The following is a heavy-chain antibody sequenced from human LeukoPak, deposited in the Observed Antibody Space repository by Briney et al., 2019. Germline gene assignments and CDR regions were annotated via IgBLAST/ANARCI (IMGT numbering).Heavy chain of an antibody. CDR2: IYCSGYT. CDR3: ARGEHSVDS. CDR1: GGAIRRHY. J-gene: IGHJ4*02. Sequence: SETLSLTCTVSGGAIRRHYWNWIRQPAGKGLEWIGRIYCSGYTNDNPFLKSRITMSVDMSKNQFSLRLNSVTAADTAVYYCARGEHSVDSWGQGMLVTVSS. V-gene: IGHV4-4*07. D-gene: IGHD1/OR15-1a*01.